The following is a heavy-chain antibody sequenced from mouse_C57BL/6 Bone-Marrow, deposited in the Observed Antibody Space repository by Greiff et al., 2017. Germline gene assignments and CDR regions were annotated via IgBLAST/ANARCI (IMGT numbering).Heavy chain of an antibody. CDR3: ATSRTGVFDY. J-gene: IGHJ2*01. CDR1: GYTFTDYY. CDR2: INPNNGGT. D-gene: IGHD4-1*01. Sequence: EVQLQQSGPELVKPGASVKISCKASGYTFTDYYMNWVKQSHGKSLEWIGDINPNNGGTSYNQKFKGKATLTVDKSSSTAYMELRSLTSEDSAVYYCATSRTGVFDYWGQGTTLTVSS. V-gene: IGHV1-26*01.